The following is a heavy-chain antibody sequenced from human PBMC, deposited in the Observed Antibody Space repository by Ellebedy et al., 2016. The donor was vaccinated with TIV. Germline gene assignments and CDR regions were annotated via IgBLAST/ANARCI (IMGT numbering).Heavy chain of an antibody. Sequence: GESLKISXAASGFIFSGFWMSWVRQAPGKGLEWVAVISSDGNNKYYADSVKGRFTISRDNSNNTLYLQMSSLRPEDTAMYYCVRDEYGYSSGNTYFEYWGQGTLVTVSS. J-gene: IGHJ4*02. V-gene: IGHV3-30*03. CDR3: VRDEYGYSSGNTYFEY. CDR2: ISSDGNNK. CDR1: GFIFSGFW. D-gene: IGHD5-18*01.